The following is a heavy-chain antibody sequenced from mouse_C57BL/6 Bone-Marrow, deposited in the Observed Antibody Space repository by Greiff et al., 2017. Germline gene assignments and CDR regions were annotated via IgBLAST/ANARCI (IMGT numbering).Heavy chain of an antibody. CDR1: GYSITSGYY. D-gene: IGHD1-1*01. CDR2: ISYDGSN. J-gene: IGHJ3*01. V-gene: IGHV3-6*01. CDR3: ARGPIYYYGSSG. Sequence: EVQRVVSGPGLVKPSQSLSLTCSVTGYSITSGYYWNWIRQFPGNKLEWMGYISYDGSNNYNPSLKNRISITRDTSKNQFFLKLNSVTTEDTATYYCARGPIYYYGSSGWGQGTLVTVSA.